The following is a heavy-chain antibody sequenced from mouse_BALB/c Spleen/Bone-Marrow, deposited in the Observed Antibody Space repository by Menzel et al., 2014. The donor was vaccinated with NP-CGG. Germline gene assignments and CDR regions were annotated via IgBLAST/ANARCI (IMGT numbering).Heavy chain of an antibody. CDR2: INPGSGGT. J-gene: IGHJ2*01. CDR3: ARHYFDY. V-gene: IGHV1-54*01. Sequence: QVQLQQSGAELVRPGTSVKVSCKASGYAFXNYLIEWVKQRPGQGLEWIGVINPGSGGTYYNEKFKGKATLTADKSSSTAYMQLSSLTSDDSAVYFCARHYFDYWGQGTTLTVSS. CDR1: GYAFXNYL.